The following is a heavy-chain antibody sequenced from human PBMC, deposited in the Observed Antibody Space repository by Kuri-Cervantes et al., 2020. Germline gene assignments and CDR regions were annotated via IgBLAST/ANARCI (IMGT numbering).Heavy chain of an antibody. V-gene: IGHV4-38-2*01. CDR3: ARLIPARYYFDY. Sequence: ESLKISCSVSNYSISSGYFWGWTRQPPGKGLEWLGSIYHTERTHYNPSLESRVTLSVDKSKNHFSLRLTSVTAADTAVYFCARLIPARYYFDYWGQGILVTVSS. D-gene: IGHD2-15*01. CDR1: NYSISSGYF. J-gene: IGHJ4*02. CDR2: IYHTERT.